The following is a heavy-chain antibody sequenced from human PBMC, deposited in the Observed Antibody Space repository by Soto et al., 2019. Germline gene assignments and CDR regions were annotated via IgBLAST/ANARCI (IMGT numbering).Heavy chain of an antibody. CDR1: GFTFSSYA. J-gene: IGHJ4*02. D-gene: IGHD3-9*01. CDR2: ISGSGGST. CDR3: AKDKHDILTGYYYFDY. Sequence: PGGSLRLSCAASGFTFSSYAMSWVRQAPGKGLEWVSAISGSGGSTYYADSVKGRFTISRDNSKNTLYLQMNSLRAEDTAVYYCAKDKHDILTGYYYFDYWGQGTLVTVSS. V-gene: IGHV3-23*01.